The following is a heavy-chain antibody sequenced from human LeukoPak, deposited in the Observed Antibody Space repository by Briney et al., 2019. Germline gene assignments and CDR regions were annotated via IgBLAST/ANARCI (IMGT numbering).Heavy chain of an antibody. CDR3: ARVRERVGSSWYNAFDI. CDR1: GFTVTNIY. CDR2: LHTDGRT. J-gene: IGHJ3*02. D-gene: IGHD6-13*01. V-gene: IGHV3-53*01. Sequence: PGGSLRLSCAASGFTVTNIYITWVRQAPGKGLEWVSVLHTDGRTYYADSVKGRFTISRDNSKNVLYLHMNSLIAEDTAMYYCARVRERVGSSWYNAFDIWGQGTMDTVSS.